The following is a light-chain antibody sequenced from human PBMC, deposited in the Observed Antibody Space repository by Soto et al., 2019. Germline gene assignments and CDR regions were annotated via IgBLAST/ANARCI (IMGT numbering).Light chain of an antibody. CDR1: QSVSNSY. CDR3: QQYGGAHRT. Sequence: EIVLTQSPGTLSLSPGERATLSCRASQSVSNSYLAWYQQKPGQAPRLLIYGSSSRATGIPDRFSGSGSGTDFTLTISRLEPEDFAVYYCQQYGGAHRTFGQGTKVDIK. J-gene: IGKJ1*01. V-gene: IGKV3-20*01. CDR2: GSS.